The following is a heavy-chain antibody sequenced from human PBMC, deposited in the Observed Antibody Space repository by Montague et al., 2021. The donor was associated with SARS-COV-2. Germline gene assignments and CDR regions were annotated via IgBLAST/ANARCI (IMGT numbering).Heavy chain of an antibody. D-gene: IGHD3-22*01. CDR3: ERGAPTITMIVVVFTGAGWYFDL. Sequence: SETLSLTCAVHGGSFSGYYWSWIRQPPGKGLEWIGEINHSGSTNYNPSLKSRVSISVYTSKNQFSLKLSSVTAADTAVYYCERGAPTITMIVVVFTGAGWYFDLWGRGTLVTVSS. J-gene: IGHJ2*01. CDR2: INHSGST. V-gene: IGHV4-34*01. CDR1: GGSFSGYY.